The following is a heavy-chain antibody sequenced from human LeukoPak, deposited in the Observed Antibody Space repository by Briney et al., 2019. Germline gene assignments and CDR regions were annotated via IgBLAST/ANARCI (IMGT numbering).Heavy chain of an antibody. CDR3: ARDRDSYGFNDY. V-gene: IGHV3-30*03. CDR2: ISYDGSNK. J-gene: IGHJ4*02. CDR1: GFTFSSYG. D-gene: IGHD5-18*01. Sequence: GGSLRLSCAASGFTFSSYGMHWVRQAPGKGLEWVAVISYDGSNKYYADSVKGRFTISRDNSKNTLYLQMNSLRAEDTAVYYCARDRDSYGFNDYWGRGTLVTVSS.